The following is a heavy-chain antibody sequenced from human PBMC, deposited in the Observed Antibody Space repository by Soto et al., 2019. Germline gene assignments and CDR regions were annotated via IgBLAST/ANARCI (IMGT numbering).Heavy chain of an antibody. J-gene: IGHJ5*02. CDR3: ARQHGVDPGNGWIHP. CDR1: GYSFSTYW. D-gene: IGHD5-18*01. V-gene: IGHV5-51*01. Sequence: PWESLKISCQASGYSFSTYWIGWVRHMPGKGLEWVGIIYLGDSDTIYSPSFQGQVTISADQSSSTTYLQWTGLKTSDTAIYYCARQHGVDPGNGWIHPWGQATLVTVSS. CDR2: IYLGDSDT.